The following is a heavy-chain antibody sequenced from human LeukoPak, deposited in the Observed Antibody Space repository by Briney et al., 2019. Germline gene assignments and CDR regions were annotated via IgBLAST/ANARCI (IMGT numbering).Heavy chain of an antibody. D-gene: IGHD3-3*01. V-gene: IGHV4-30-4*08. CDR2: IYYSGST. J-gene: IGHJ4*02. CDR3: ARADFWSGYFDY. CDR1: CGSISSGDYY. Sequence: SETLSLTCTVSCGSISSGDYYWSWIRQPPGKGLEWIGYIYYSGSTYYNPSLKSRVTISVDTSKNQFSLKLSSVTAADTAVYYCARADFWSGYFDYWGQGTLVTVSS.